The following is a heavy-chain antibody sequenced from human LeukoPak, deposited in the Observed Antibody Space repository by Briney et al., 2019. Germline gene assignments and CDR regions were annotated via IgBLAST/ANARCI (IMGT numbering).Heavy chain of an antibody. J-gene: IGHJ3*02. CDR2: ISGSRGST. CDR1: GLTLCSHA. CDR3: ARGGGNPADAFDI. V-gene: IGHV3-23*01. Sequence: GGVLRLSCAAPGLTLCSHALRWGRPAPGKGLGGVSAISGSRGSTHYADSVKGRFTISRDNAKNSLYLQMNSLRAEDTAVYYCARGGGNPADAFDIWGQGTTVTVSS. D-gene: IGHD4-23*01.